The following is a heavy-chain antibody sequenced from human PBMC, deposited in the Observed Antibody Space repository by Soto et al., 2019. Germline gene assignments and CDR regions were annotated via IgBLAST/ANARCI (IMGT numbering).Heavy chain of an antibody. CDR1: GFTLSSYW. D-gene: IGHD2-2*01. CDR3: ARVPILGYCSGTSCYQPNWFDP. J-gene: IGHJ5*02. Sequence: GSLRLSCAASGFTLSSYWMHWVRQAPGKGLVWVSRINSDGSTTTYADSVKGRFTISRDNAKNTVYLQMNSLRAEDTAVYYCARVPILGYCSGTSCYQPNWFDPWGQGTLVTVSS. V-gene: IGHV3-74*01. CDR2: INSDGSTT.